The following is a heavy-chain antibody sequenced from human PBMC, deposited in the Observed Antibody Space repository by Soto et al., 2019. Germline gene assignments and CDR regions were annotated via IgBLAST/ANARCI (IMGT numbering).Heavy chain of an antibody. CDR1: GYTFIDYY. CDR2: VSPRSGGT. J-gene: IGHJ4*02. V-gene: IGHV1-2*02. CDR3: ARDAWVAYYYGSGTGYFDY. Sequence: ASVKVSCKASGYTFIDYYIHWVRQAPGQGLEWMGWVSPRSGGTNYAQKFQGRVTITADESTSTAYMELSSLRSEDTAVYYCARDAWVAYYYGSGTGYFDYWGQGTLVTVSS. D-gene: IGHD3-10*01.